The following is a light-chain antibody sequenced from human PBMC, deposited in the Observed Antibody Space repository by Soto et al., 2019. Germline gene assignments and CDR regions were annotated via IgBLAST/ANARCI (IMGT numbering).Light chain of an antibody. CDR1: QSVSSNY. J-gene: IGKJ1*01. Sequence: EIVLTQSPGTLSVSPGERATLACRASQSVSSNYLAWYQQKPGQPPRLLIYGASSRATGIPDRFSGSGSGTDFTLTISRLEPEDFAVYYCQKYDSVPWSFGQGTRVEI. CDR3: QKYDSVPWS. CDR2: GAS. V-gene: IGKV3-20*01.